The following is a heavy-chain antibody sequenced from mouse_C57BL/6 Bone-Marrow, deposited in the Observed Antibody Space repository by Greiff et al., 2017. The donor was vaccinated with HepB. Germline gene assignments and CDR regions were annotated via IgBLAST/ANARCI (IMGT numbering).Heavy chain of an antibody. Sequence: QVQLQQPGAELVKPGASVKLSCKASGYTFTSYWMQWVKQRPGQGLEWIGEIDPSDSYTNYNQKFKGKATLTVDTSSSTAYMQLSSLTSEDSAVYYCARSPIYYDYYPAWFAYWGQGTLVTVSA. V-gene: IGHV1-50*01. CDR3: ARSPIYYDYYPAWFAY. CDR2: IDPSDSYT. CDR1: GYTFTSYW. D-gene: IGHD2-4*01. J-gene: IGHJ3*01.